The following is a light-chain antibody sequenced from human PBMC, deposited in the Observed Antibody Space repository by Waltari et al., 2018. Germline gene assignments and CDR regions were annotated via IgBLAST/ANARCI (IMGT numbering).Light chain of an antibody. CDR1: QRVGRT. Sequence: EIVLTQSPGTLSLSPGERATLSCRTSQRVGRTLAWYQQKPGQAPSLLIYGASIRATGIPDRFSVSGSGTDFSLTISRLEPEDFAVYYCQHYVRLPVTFGQGTKVEIK. V-gene: IGKV3-20*01. CDR3: QHYVRLPVT. CDR2: GAS. J-gene: IGKJ1*01.